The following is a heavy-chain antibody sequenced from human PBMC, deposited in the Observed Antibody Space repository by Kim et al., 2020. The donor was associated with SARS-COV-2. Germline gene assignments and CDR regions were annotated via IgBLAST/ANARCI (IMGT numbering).Heavy chain of an antibody. D-gene: IGHD3-10*01. Sequence: SETLSLTCTVSGGSISSSSYYWGWIRQPPGKGLEWIGSIYYSGSTYYNPSLKSRVTISVDTSKNQFSLKLSSVTAADTAVYYCARLYGECFDYWGQGTLVTVSS. J-gene: IGHJ4*02. V-gene: IGHV4-39*01. CDR1: GGSISSSSYY. CDR3: ARLYGECFDY. CDR2: IYYSGST.